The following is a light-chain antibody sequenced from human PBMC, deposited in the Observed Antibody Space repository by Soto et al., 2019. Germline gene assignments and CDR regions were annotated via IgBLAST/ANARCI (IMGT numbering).Light chain of an antibody. V-gene: IGKV3-20*01. Sequence: EIVLTQSPGTLSLSPGERVTLSCRASQSVSSNYLAWYQQKPGQAPRLLLYSASSRATGIPDRFSGSGSGTDFTLTINKPEPEDFAVYYCQQYGGSPRVTFGGGTKVEIK. CDR3: QQYGGSPRVT. CDR1: QSVSSNY. J-gene: IGKJ4*01. CDR2: SAS.